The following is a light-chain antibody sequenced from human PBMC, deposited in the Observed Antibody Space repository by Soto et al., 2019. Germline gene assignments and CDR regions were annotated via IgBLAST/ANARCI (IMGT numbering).Light chain of an antibody. CDR3: QQSSNIPWT. CDR1: QHVDRY. Sequence: DIQMTQSPSSLSASFGDSVTIXFRTSQHVDRYLSWYQQIPGRAPKLLIYSASSLVSGVPPRFRGSASGTEFTLSISSLQREDFATYFCQQSSNIPWTFGQGTRLEIK. J-gene: IGKJ5*01. CDR2: SAS. V-gene: IGKV1-39*01.